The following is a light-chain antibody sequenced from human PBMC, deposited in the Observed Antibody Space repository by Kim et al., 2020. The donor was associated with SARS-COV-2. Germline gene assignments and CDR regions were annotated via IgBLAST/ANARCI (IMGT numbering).Light chain of an antibody. CDR3: QQYGSWRT. Sequence: LSPGERATLSCRASQSVSSSYLAWYQQKPGQAPRLLIYGASSRATGIPDRFSGSGSGTDFTLTISRLEPEDFAVYYCQQYGSWRTFGQGTKLEI. CDR1: QSVSSSY. V-gene: IGKV3-20*01. CDR2: GAS. J-gene: IGKJ2*01.